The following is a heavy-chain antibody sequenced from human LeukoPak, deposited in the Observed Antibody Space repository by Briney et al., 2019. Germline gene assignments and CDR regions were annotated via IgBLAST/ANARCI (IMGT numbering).Heavy chain of an antibody. J-gene: IGHJ5*02. Sequence: PSETLSLTCTVSGGSITGYYWTWIRQPPGKGLEWIGYISDSGSTNYNPSLKSRVTMSVDSSNTKFSLRLNSVTAADTAVYYCARVFRGAVTSNWFDPWGQGTLVTVSS. CDR3: ARVFRGAVTSNWFDP. CDR1: GGSITGYY. CDR2: ISDSGST. V-gene: IGHV4-59*01. D-gene: IGHD4-17*01.